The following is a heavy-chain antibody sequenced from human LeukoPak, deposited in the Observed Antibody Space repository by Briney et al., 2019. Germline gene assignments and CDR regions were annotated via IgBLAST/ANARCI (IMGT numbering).Heavy chain of an antibody. Sequence: GGSLRLSCAASGFTFSDYYMSWIRQAPGEGLEWVSYISSSGSTIYYADSVKGRFTISRDNAKNSLYLQMNSLRAEDTAVYYCARDVGSTSYPYYYYGMDVWGQGTTVTVSS. CDR1: GFTFSDYY. D-gene: IGHD2-2*01. J-gene: IGHJ6*02. CDR3: ARDVGSTSYPYYYYGMDV. CDR2: ISSSGSTI. V-gene: IGHV3-11*01.